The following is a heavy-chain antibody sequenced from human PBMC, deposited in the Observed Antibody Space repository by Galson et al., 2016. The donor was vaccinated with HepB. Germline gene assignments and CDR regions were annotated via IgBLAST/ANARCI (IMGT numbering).Heavy chain of an antibody. CDR3: VREGAARPDY. CDR1: GFSFSLYG. CDR2: IRSSSSEM. Sequence: SLRLSCAASGFSFSLYGMNWVRQAPGKGLEWVAYIRSSSSEMSYADSVTGRFTISRDNAKNFLFLQMSGLGAEDTAVYYCVREGAARPDYWGQGILVTVSS. D-gene: IGHD6-6*01. J-gene: IGHJ4*02. V-gene: IGHV3-48*01.